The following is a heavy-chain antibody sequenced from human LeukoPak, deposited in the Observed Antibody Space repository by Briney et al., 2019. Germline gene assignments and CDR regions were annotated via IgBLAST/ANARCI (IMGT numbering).Heavy chain of an antibody. CDR1: GGSISSSSYY. V-gene: IGHV4-39*01. Sequence: PSETLSLTCTVSGGSISSSSYYWGWIRQSPGKGLEWIGSIYYSGSTYYNPSLKSRVTISVDTSKNQFSLKLSSVTAADTAVYYCARRPWSPDSSGYYDYWGQGTLVTVSS. CDR2: IYYSGST. D-gene: IGHD3-22*01. J-gene: IGHJ4*02. CDR3: ARRPWSPDSSGYYDY.